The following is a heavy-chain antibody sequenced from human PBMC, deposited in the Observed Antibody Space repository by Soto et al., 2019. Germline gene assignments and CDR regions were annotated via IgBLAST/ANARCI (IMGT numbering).Heavy chain of an antibody. J-gene: IGHJ6*02. V-gene: IGHV2-70*01. CDR3: GRVTMVPASSGGYSLYYYGLDV. CDR2: IDWDDVK. CDR1: GFSLTTGGMC. D-gene: IGHD3-10*01. Sequence: GSGPTLVNPTQTLILTCTFSGFSLTTGGMCVTWIRQPPGKALEWLALIDWDDVKYYSTSLKTRLTISRDTSKNQVVLTMTNMDPCETGFYFCGRVTMVPASSGGYSLYYYGLDVWGQGITVTVSS.